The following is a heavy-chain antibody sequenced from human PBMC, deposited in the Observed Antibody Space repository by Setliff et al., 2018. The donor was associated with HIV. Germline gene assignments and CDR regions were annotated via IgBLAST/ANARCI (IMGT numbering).Heavy chain of an antibody. V-gene: IGHV4-38-2*01. J-gene: IGHJ4*02. CDR1: GYSISSGYY. Sequence: PSETLSLTCAVSGYSISSGYYWGWIRQPPGKGLEWIGSIYHSGSTYDNPSLKSRVTISVDTSKNQFSLKVSSVTAADTAVYYCARHGLQNYNFWSGYWDYWGQGTLVTVSS. D-gene: IGHD3-3*01. CDR3: ARHGLQNYNFWSGYWDY. CDR2: IYHSGST.